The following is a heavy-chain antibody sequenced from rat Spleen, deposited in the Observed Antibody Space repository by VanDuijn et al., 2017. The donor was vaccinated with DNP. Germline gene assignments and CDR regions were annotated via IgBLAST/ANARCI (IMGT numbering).Heavy chain of an antibody. CDR1: GFTFSDYS. D-gene: IGHD1-2*01. CDR2: IVYDGSGT. J-gene: IGHJ4*01. V-gene: IGHV5S10*01. Sequence: EVQLVESGGGLVQPGRSLKLSCAASGFTFSDYSMAWVRQAPKKGLEWVATIVYDGSGTYYGDSVTGRFTISRANAKRTLYLQMDSLRSEDTATYYCATHGSISTISTGAMDVWGQGTSVTVSS. CDR3: ATHGSISTISTGAMDV.